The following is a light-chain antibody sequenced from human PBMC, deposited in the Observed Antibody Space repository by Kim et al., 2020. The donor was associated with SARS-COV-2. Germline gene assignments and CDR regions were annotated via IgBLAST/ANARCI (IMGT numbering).Light chain of an antibody. V-gene: IGKV1-9*01. CDR2: AAS. CDR3: QELNSFPP. CDR1: HDISSY. J-gene: IGKJ5*01. Sequence: SASVGDRVTITCRASHDISSYLAWYQQKPGKAPNLLISAASTLHSGVPSRFSGSGSGTHFTLTITGLQPEDFATYYCQELNSFPPFGQGTRLEIK.